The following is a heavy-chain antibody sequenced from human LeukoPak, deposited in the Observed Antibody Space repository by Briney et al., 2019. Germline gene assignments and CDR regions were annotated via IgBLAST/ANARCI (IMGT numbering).Heavy chain of an antibody. J-gene: IGHJ3*02. Sequence: SETLPLTCTVAGGSISSYYWSWIRQPPGKGLEWIGYIYYSGSTNYNPSVKSRVAMSVDTSKKQFSLKLSSLTAADTAVYYCARGGTAVIAPYAFDIWGQGTMATVSS. CDR3: ARGGTAVIAPYAFDI. CDR1: GGSISSYY. D-gene: IGHD4-23*01. V-gene: IGHV4-59*01. CDR2: IYYSGST.